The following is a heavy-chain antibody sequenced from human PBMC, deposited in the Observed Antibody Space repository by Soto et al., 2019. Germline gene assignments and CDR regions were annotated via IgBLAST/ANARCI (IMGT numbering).Heavy chain of an antibody. J-gene: IGHJ5*02. D-gene: IGHD3-3*01. CDR3: ARQLSYDFWSGYSLGDWFDP. Sequence: SETLSLTCTVSGGSIGSYYWSWIRQPPGKGLEWIGYIYYSGSTYYNPSLKSRVTISVDTSKNQFSLKLSSVTAADTAVYYCARQLSYDFWSGYSLGDWFDPWGQGTLVTVSS. V-gene: IGHV4-59*08. CDR2: IYYSGST. CDR1: GGSIGSYY.